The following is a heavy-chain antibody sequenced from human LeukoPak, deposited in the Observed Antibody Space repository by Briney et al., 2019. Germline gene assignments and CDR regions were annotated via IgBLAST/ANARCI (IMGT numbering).Heavy chain of an antibody. CDR2: IHPNSGGT. CDR3: ARYYDRTDALDI. V-gene: IGHV1-2*02. CDR1: GYTFTGYY. Sequence: ASVKVSCKASGYTFTGYYIHWGRQAPGQGLEWMGWIHPNSGGTHYAQKFQGRVTMTRDTSISTASIELSRLRSDDTAVYYCARYYDRTDALDIWGEGTMLTLSS. D-gene: IGHD3-22*01. J-gene: IGHJ3*02.